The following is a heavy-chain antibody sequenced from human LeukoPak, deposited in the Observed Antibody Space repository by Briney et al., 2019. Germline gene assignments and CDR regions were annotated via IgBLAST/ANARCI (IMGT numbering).Heavy chain of an antibody. CDR3: ASLEEYGSTHY. D-gene: IGHD1-1*01. Sequence: PSETLSLKCTVSGASVINQYWSWIRQSPGKRLEWIGYIYHTGRTKYNPSLESRVTISVDTSGNQFSLTPSSVTAADTAVYYCASLEEYGSTHYWGQGILVAVSS. J-gene: IGHJ4*02. V-gene: IGHV4-59*02. CDR2: IYHTGRT. CDR1: GASVINQY.